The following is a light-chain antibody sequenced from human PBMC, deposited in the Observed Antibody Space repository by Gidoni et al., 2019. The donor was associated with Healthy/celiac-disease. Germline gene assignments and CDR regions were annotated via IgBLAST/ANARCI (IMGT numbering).Light chain of an antibody. Sequence: DIQMTQSPSTLSASVGDRVTITCRASQSISSWLAWYQQKPGKAPKLLIYDASSLESGVPSRFSGSGSGTEFTLTISSLQPDDFATYYCQQYNSYSVFGQXTKVEIK. J-gene: IGKJ1*01. CDR1: QSISSW. V-gene: IGKV1-5*01. CDR2: DAS. CDR3: QQYNSYSV.